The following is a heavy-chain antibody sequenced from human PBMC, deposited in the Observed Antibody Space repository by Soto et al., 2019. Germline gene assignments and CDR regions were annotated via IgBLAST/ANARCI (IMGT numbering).Heavy chain of an antibody. CDR2: IWYDGSNK. D-gene: IGHD2-2*01. CDR3: ARDLYCSSTSCSSFDY. V-gene: IGHV3-33*01. CDR1: GFTFTSYG. Sequence: QVQLVESGGGVVQPGRSLRLSCAASGFTFTSYGMHWVRQAPGKGLEWVAVIWYDGSNKYYADSVKGRFTISRDNSKNTLYLQMNSLRAEDTAVYYCARDLYCSSTSCSSFDYWGQGTLVTVSS. J-gene: IGHJ4*02.